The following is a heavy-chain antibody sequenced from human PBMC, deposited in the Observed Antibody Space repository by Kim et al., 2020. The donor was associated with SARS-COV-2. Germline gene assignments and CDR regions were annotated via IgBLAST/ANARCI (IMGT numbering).Heavy chain of an antibody. V-gene: IGHV3-48*02. J-gene: IGHJ4*02. Sequence: AGAVKGRSTISRETDKNSLYLQMNSLRDEDTAVYYCASDYSGYDRGVYYWGQGTLVTVSS. CDR3: ASDYSGYDRGVYY. D-gene: IGHD5-12*01.